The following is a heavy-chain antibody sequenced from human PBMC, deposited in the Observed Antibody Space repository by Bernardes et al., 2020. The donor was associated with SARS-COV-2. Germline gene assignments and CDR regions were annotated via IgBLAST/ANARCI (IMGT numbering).Heavy chain of an antibody. D-gene: IGHD6-19*01. CDR2: ISSSGGYI. CDR1: GFTFSSYS. CDR3: ARGASSGWPYY. V-gene: IGHV3-21*01. J-gene: IGHJ4*02. Sequence: GGSLRLSCAASGFTFSSYSMNWVRQAPGKGLEWVSSISSSGGYIYYADSVRGRFTISRDNAKHSLYLQMNSLRAEDTAVYYCARGASSGWPYYWGQGTLVTVSS.